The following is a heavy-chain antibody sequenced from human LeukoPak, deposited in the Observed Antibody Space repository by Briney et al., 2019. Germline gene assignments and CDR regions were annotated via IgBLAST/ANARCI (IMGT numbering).Heavy chain of an antibody. Sequence: SVKVSCKASGGTLSSYAISWVRQAPGQGLEWMGGIIPIFGTANYAQKFQGRVTITADKSTSTAYMELSSLRSEDTAVYYCARVLYGSGYMIDYWGQGTLVTVSS. CDR1: GGTLSSYA. CDR3: ARVLYGSGYMIDY. J-gene: IGHJ4*02. D-gene: IGHD3-10*01. CDR2: IIPIFGTA. V-gene: IGHV1-69*06.